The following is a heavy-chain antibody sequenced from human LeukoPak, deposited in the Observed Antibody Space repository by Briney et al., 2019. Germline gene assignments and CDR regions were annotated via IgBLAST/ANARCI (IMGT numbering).Heavy chain of an antibody. CDR3: ARGVSSGPLGY. V-gene: IGHV1-46*01. J-gene: IGHJ4*02. D-gene: IGHD6-19*01. CDR1: GYTFTNYY. Sequence: ASVKVSCKASGYTFTNYYMHWVRPAPGQGLEWMGIINPSGGSTSYAQKFQGRVSRVTMTRDTSTSTVYMELSSLKSEDTAVYYCARGVSSGPLGYWGQGTLVTVSS. CDR2: INPSGGST.